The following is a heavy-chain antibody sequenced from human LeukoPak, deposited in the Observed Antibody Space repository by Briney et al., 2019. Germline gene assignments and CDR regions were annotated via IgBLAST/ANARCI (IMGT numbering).Heavy chain of an antibody. J-gene: IGHJ4*02. CDR2: IRKIGSEK. D-gene: IGHD6-13*01. CDR3: LRYVHAAVTDFEY. Sequence: GGSLRLSCAPSGFTFSRNSMKWVGQAPGKGLEWVPYIRKIGSEKYYVAPVKGRFTISRDNAKNSLFLQMNTLRATATAFFSCLRYVHAAVTDFEYWGQGTLVTVSS. CDR1: GFTFSRNS. V-gene: IGHV3-7*01.